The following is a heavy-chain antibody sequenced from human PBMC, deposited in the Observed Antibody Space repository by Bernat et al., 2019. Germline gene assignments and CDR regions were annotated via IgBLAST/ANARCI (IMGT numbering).Heavy chain of an antibody. Sequence: QVQLVESGGGVVQPERSLRLSCAASGFTFNNYGMHWVRQAPGKGLEWVAVISYDGSNKYYTDSVKGRFTISRDNSKNTLYLQMNSLRPEDTAVYYCAKDRSGKVTYSYDSSGLSSFDCWGLETRVTVSS. D-gene: IGHD3-22*01. CDR1: GFTFNNYG. V-gene: IGHV3-30*18. J-gene: IGHJ4*02. CDR3: AKDRSGKVTYSYDSSGLSSFDC. CDR2: ISYDGSNK.